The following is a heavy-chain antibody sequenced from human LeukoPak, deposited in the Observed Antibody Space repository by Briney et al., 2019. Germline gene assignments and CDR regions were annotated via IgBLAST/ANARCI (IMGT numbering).Heavy chain of an antibody. D-gene: IGHD2-2*01. J-gene: IGHJ3*01. CDR3: ARSGYCTSTSCLNRRGAFDL. V-gene: IGHV3-48*01. Sequence: GGSLRLSCAASGFIFSSYSMNWVRQAPGKGLEWVSYISSSSNPRFYADSVRGRFTFSRDNAKNSLSLEMNSLRAEDSAVYYCARSGYCTSTSCLNRRGAFDLWGQGTMVTVSS. CDR1: GFIFSSYS. CDR2: ISSSSNPR.